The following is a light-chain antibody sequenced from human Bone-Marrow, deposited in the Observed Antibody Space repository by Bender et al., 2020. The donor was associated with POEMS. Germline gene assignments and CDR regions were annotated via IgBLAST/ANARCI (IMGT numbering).Light chain of an antibody. J-gene: IGLJ3*02. Sequence: QSVLTQSPSASGTTGQRVTISCSGSSSNIGGYPVNWYQQLPGTAPRLLIYTNNERPSGVPDRFSGSKSGTSASLAITGLQSDDEAIYFCVAWDASLNGWVFGGGTKLTVL. CDR3: VAWDASLNGWV. CDR1: SSNIGGYP. V-gene: IGLV1-44*01. CDR2: TNN.